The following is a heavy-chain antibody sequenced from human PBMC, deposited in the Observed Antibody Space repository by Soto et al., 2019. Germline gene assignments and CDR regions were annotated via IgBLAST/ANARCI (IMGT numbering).Heavy chain of an antibody. Sequence: ASVKVSCKASGYTFTSYAMHWVRQAPGQRLEWMGWINAGNGNTKYSQKFQGRVTITRDTSASTAYMELSSLRSEDTAVYYCASIGYRGYRYSGYDHDAFDIWGQGTMVPVSS. CDR1: GYTFTSYA. V-gene: IGHV1-3*01. J-gene: IGHJ3*02. CDR3: ASIGYRGYRYSGYDHDAFDI. D-gene: IGHD5-12*01. CDR2: INAGNGNT.